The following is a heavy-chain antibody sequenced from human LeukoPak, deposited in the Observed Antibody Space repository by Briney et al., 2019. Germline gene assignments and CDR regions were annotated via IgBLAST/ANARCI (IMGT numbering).Heavy chain of an antibody. D-gene: IGHD2-15*01. CDR2: INPSGGST. CDR1: GYTFTSYY. Sequence: GASVKVSCKASGYTFTSYYMHWVRQAPGQGLEWMGIINPSGGSTSYAQKFQGRVTMTRDTSTSTVYMELSSLRSEDTAVYYCARDGGCSGGSCPLRYFDYWGQGTLVTVSS. CDR3: ARDGGCSGGSCPLRYFDY. V-gene: IGHV1-46*01. J-gene: IGHJ4*02.